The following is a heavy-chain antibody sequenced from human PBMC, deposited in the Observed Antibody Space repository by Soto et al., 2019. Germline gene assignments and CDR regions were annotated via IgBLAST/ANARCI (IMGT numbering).Heavy chain of an antibody. J-gene: IGHJ4*02. V-gene: IGHV3-9*01. CDR2: ISWNSGSI. CDR3: AKQIHCSGGSCYGGLDY. CDR1: GFTFDDYA. D-gene: IGHD2-15*01. Sequence: GGSLRLSCAASGFTFDDYAMHWARQAPGKGLEWVSGISWNSGSIGYADSVKGRFTISRDNAKNSLYLQMNSLRAEDTALYYCAKQIHCSGGSCYGGLDYWGQGTLVTVSS.